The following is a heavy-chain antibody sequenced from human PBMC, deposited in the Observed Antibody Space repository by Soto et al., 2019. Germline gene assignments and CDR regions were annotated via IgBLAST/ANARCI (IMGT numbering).Heavy chain of an antibody. J-gene: IGHJ6*02. D-gene: IGHD3-10*01. CDR2: IYYSGST. V-gene: IGHV4-31*03. CDR3: ARDYYCSGTSGSGTEGPNYYYYGMDV. Sequence: SETLSLTCTVSGGSISSGGYYWSWIRQHPGKGLEWIGYIYYSGSTYYNPSLKSRVTISVDTSKNQFSLKLSSVTAADTAVYYCARDYYCSGTSGSGTEGPNYYYYGMDVWGQGTTVTVSS. CDR1: GGSISSGGYY.